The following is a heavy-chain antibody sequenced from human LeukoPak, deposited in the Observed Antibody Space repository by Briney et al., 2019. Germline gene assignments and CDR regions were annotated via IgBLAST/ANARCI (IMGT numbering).Heavy chain of an antibody. V-gene: IGHV4-59*01. CDR3: ARAWYYLDSDGYKGWFDP. J-gene: IGHJ5*02. CDR2: IYYSGST. Sequence: SETLSLTCTVSGGSISSYYWSWIRQPPGKGLEWIGYIYYSGSTKYNPSLKSRVTISEDTSKNQFSLKLSSVTAADTAVYYCARAWYYLDSDGYKGWFDPWGQGTLVTVSS. D-gene: IGHD5-24*01. CDR1: GGSISSYY.